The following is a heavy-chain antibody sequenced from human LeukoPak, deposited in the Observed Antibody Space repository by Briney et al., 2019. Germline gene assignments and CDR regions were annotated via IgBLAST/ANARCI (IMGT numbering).Heavy chain of an antibody. CDR2: ISGSGGST. Sequence: GGSLRLSCAASGFTFSSYGMSWVRQAPGKGLEWVSAISGSGGSTYYADSVKGRFTISRDNSKDTLYLQMNSLRAEDTAVYYCAKNGDRGAYCSGGTCYPYYYYYMDVWGKGTTVTISS. CDR3: AKNGDRGAYCSGGTCYPYYYYYMDV. V-gene: IGHV3-23*01. J-gene: IGHJ6*03. CDR1: GFTFSSYG. D-gene: IGHD2-15*01.